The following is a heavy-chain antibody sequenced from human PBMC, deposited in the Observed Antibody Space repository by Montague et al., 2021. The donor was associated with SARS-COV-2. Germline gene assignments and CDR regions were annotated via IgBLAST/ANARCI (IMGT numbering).Heavy chain of an antibody. CDR1: GGSISRYF. V-gene: IGHV4-59*01. D-gene: IGHD5-24*01. CDR2: VHNSGNT. CDR3: AYTASRDGYNWPLALDY. J-gene: IGHJ4*02. Sequence: SETPSLTCTVSGGSISRYFLNWIRQPPGKRPEWIGYVHNSGNTNYKHSLKSRVTISVDTPKNQFSLRLNSVTAADTAIYYCAYTASRDGYNWPLALDYWGQGTLVTVSS.